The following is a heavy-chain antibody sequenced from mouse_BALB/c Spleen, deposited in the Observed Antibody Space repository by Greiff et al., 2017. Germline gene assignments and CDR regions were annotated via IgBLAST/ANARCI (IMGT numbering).Heavy chain of an antibody. V-gene: IGHV5-6-5*01. CDR3: ARVDDDYFDY. D-gene: IGHD2-12*01. CDR1: GFTFSSYA. CDR2: ISSGGST. Sequence: EVHLVESGGGLVKPGGSLKLSCAASGFTFSSYAMSWVRQTPEKRLEWVASISSGGSTYYPDSVKGRFTISRDNARNILYLRMSSLRSEDTAMYYCARVDDDYFDYWGQGTTLTVSS. J-gene: IGHJ2*01.